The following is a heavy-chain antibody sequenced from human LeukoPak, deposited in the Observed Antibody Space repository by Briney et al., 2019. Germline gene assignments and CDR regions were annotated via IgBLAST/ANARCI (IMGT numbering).Heavy chain of an antibody. CDR2: IYHSGST. CDR3: ARNPVDTAMAYYFDY. D-gene: IGHD5-18*01. Sequence: ASETLSLTCTVSGYSISSGYYWGWIRQPPGKGLEWIGSIYHSGSTYYNPSLKSRVTISVDTSKNQFSLKLSSVTAADTAVYYCARNPVDTAMAYYFDYWGQGTLVTVSS. V-gene: IGHV4-38-2*02. J-gene: IGHJ4*02. CDR1: GYSISSGYY.